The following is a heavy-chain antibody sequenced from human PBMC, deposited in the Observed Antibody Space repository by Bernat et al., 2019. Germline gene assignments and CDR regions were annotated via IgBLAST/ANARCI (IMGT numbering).Heavy chain of an antibody. V-gene: IGHV3-21*01. J-gene: IGHJ5*02. CDR3: ARDRHVTRVRGVISWFDP. CDR2: ISSSSSYI. CDR1: GFTFSSYS. Sequence: EVQLVESGGGLVKPGGSLRLSCAASGFTFSSYSMNWVRQAPGKGLEWVSSISSSSSYIYYADSVKGRFTISRDNAKNSLYLQMNSLRAEDTAVYYCARDRHVTRVRGVISWFDPWGQGTLVTVSS. D-gene: IGHD3-10*01.